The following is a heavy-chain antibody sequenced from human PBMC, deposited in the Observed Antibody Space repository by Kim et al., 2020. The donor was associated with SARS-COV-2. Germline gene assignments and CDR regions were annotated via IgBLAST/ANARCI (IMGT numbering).Heavy chain of an antibody. CDR2: IYYSGST. D-gene: IGHD2-21*02. J-gene: IGHJ6*02. V-gene: IGHV4-39*01. Sequence: SETLSLTCTVSGGSISSSSYYWGWIRQPPGKGLEWIGSIYYSGSTYYNPSLKSRVTISVDTSKNQFSLKLSSVTAADTAVYYCASVEDGGNSDYYYGMDVWGQGTTVTVSS. CDR1: GGSISSSSYY. CDR3: ASVEDGGNSDYYYGMDV.